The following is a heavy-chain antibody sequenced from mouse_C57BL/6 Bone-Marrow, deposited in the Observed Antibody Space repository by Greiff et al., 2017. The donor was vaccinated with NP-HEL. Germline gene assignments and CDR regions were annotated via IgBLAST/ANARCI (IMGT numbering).Heavy chain of an antibody. CDR1: GYSITSGYY. J-gene: IGHJ1*03. Sequence: EVQLQQSGPGLVKPSQSLSLTCSVTGYSITSGYYWNWIRQFPGNKLEWMGYISYDGSNNYNPSLKNRISITRDTSKNQFFLKLNSVTTEDTATYYCARMHYGSSYVWYFDVWGTGTTVTVSS. CDR2: ISYDGSN. D-gene: IGHD1-1*01. CDR3: ARMHYGSSYVWYFDV. V-gene: IGHV3-6*01.